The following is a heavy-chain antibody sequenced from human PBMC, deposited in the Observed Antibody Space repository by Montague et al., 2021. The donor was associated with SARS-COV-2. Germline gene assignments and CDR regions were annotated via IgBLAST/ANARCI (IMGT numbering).Heavy chain of an antibody. J-gene: IGHJ3*01. D-gene: IGHD1-26*01. CDR1: GGSLSGSW. CDR3: ARVTWPVPVGGTFGAFDV. V-gene: IGHV4-34*01. CDR2: IYDSGRA. Sequence: SETLSLTCAVYGGSLSGSWWSWIRQSPGQGLEWIGEIYDSGRANYQPSXXWGVTMSVDTSKNQFSLKLNSLTAADTAINYCARVTWPVPVGGTFGAFDVWGQGTVVTVSS.